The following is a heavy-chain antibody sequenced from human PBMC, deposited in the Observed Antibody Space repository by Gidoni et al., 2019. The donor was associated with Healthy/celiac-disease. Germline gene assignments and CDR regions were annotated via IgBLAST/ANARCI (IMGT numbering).Heavy chain of an antibody. CDR2: ISGSGGST. CDR3: AKDGWYNGWFDP. Sequence: EVQLLESGGGLVQPGGSLRLSCAASGFTFSSYARSWVRQAPGKGLEWVSAISGSGGSTYYADSVKGRFTISRDNSKNTLYLQMNSLRAEDTAVYYCAKDGWYNGWFDPWGQGTLVTVSS. J-gene: IGHJ5*02. CDR1: GFTFSSYA. D-gene: IGHD6-19*01. V-gene: IGHV3-23*01.